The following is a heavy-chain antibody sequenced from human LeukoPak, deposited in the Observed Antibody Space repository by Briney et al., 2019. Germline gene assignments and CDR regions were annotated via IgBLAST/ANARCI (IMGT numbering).Heavy chain of an antibody. CDR3: VRDKVLTAIVTGDFDY. J-gene: IGHJ4*02. CDR2: ISSSGSTI. V-gene: IGHV3-48*03. CDR1: GFTFSSYE. D-gene: IGHD5-18*01. Sequence: PGGSLRLSCAASGFTFSSYEMNWVRQAPGKGLEWVSYISSSGSTIYYADSVKGRFTISRDNAKNSLYLQMNSLRAEDTAVYYCVRDKVLTAIVTGDFDYWGQGTLVTVSS.